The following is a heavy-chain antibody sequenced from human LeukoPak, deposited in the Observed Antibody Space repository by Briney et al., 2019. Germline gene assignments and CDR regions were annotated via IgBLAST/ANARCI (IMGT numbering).Heavy chain of an antibody. CDR2: FYYSGST. CDR1: GGSISSRSYY. D-gene: IGHD3-22*01. J-gene: IGHJ4*02. Sequence: PSETLSLTWTVSGGSISSRSYYWGWIRQPPGKGLEWIGSFYYSGSTYYNPSLKSRVTISADTSKNQFSLKLNSVTAADTAVYYCARQRYYYDSSGYYFDYWGQGTLVTVSS. V-gene: IGHV4-39*01. CDR3: ARQRYYYDSSGYYFDY.